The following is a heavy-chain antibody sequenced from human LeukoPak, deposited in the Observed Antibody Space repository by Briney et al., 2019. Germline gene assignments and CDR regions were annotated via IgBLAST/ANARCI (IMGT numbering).Heavy chain of an antibody. V-gene: IGHV4-4*07. CDR1: GGSISSYY. J-gene: IGHJ6*03. D-gene: IGHD3-9*01. CDR3: ARGGEYDILTGYYHFMDV. CDR2: IYTSGST. Sequence: PSETLSLTCTVSGGSISSYYWSWIRQPAGKGLEWIGRIYTSGSTNYNPSLKSRVTMSVDTSKNQFSLKLSSVTAADTAVYYCARGGEYDILTGYYHFMDVWGKGTTVTVPS.